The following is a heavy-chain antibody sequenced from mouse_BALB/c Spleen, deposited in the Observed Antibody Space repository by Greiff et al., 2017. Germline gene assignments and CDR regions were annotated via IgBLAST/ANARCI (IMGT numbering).Heavy chain of an antibody. CDR2: IYPGNSDT. V-gene: IGHV1-5*01. CDR1: GYTFTSYW. D-gene: IGHD1-1*01. J-gene: IGHJ1*01. CDR3: TRDVYYYGSRYFDV. Sequence: EVQLQESGTVLARPGASVKMSCKASGYTFTSYWMHWVKQRPGQGLEWIGAIYPGNSDTSYNQKFKGKAKLTAVTSTSTAYMELSSLTNEDSAVYYCTRDVYYYGSRYFDVWGAGTTVTVSS.